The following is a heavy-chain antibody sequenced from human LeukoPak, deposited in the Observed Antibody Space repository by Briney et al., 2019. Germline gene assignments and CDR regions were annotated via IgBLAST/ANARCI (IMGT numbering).Heavy chain of an antibody. CDR1: GGSISSYY. D-gene: IGHD5-18*01. CDR2: IYYSGST. CDR3: ARVHPNIGYSYSRYWFDY. V-gene: IGHV4-59*01. J-gene: IGHJ4*02. Sequence: PSETLSLTCTVSGGSISSYYWSWIRQPPGKGLEWIGYIYYSGSTNYNPSLKSRVTISVDTSKNQFSLKLSSVTAADTAVYYCARVHPNIGYSYSRYWFDYWGQGTLVTVSS.